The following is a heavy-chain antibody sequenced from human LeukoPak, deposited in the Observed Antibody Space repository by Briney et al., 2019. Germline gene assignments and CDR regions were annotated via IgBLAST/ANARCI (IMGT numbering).Heavy chain of an antibody. CDR3: ARDRSQGLQYMDV. D-gene: IGHD5-18*01. J-gene: IGHJ6*03. Sequence: GGSLRLSCAASGFTFQIYAMSWVRLAPGKGLQWVASMCGSAGCTFYADSVKGRFTISRDNAKNSLYLQMNSLRAEDTAVYYCARDRSQGLQYMDVWGKGTTVTVSS. CDR1: GFTFQIYA. V-gene: IGHV3-23*01. CDR2: MCGSAGCT.